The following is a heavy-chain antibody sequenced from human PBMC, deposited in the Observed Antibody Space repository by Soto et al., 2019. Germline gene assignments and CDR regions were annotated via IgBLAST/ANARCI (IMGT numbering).Heavy chain of an antibody. CDR3: ARDSAGATTPSWFDP. CDR2: IWYDGSNK. CDR1: GFTFSSYG. J-gene: IGHJ5*02. V-gene: IGHV3-33*01. D-gene: IGHD1-26*01. Sequence: PGGSLRLSCAASGFTFSSYGMHWVRQAPGKGLEWVAVIWYDGSNKYYADSVKGRFTISRDNSKNTLYLQMNSLRAEDTAVYYCARDSAGATTPSWFDPWGQGTLVTVSS.